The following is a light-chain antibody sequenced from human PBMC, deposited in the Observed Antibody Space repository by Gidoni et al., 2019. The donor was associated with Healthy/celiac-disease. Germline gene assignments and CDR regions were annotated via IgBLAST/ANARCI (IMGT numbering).Light chain of an antibody. CDR1: HGIRND. CDR3: LQHNSYPLT. CDR2: VAS. J-gene: IGKJ4*01. Sequence: DIQMTQSPSSLSASVGDRVTITCRASHGIRNDLGWDQQKPGKAPKRLIYVASRLQSGVPSRFSGSGSGTEFTLTISSRQPEDFGTYYCLQHNSYPLTSGGGTKVEIK. V-gene: IGKV1-17*01.